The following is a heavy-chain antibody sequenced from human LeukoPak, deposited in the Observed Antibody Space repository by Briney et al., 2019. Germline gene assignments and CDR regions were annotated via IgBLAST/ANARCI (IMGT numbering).Heavy chain of an antibody. CDR1: GYTFTGYS. J-gene: IGHJ5*02. V-gene: IGHV1-2*02. CDR2: IIPKSGDT. Sequence: APVKVSCKASGYTFTGYSMHWVRQAPGQGLEWMGWIIPKSGDTNYAQKFQGRVTMTRDTSISTGYMELSSLRSDDTAVYFCARGLYCSGATCYATDWFDPWGQGTLVTVSS. D-gene: IGHD2-2*01. CDR3: ARGLYCSGATCYATDWFDP.